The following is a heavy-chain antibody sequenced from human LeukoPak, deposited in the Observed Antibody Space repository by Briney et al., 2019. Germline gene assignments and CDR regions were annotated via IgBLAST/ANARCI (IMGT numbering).Heavy chain of an antibody. CDR3: ARQNTGQLDS. J-gene: IGHJ5*01. V-gene: IGHV1-2*02. D-gene: IGHD2-8*02. CDR1: GYTSTDYY. CDR2: INAKRGDT. Sequence: ASVKVSCKASGYTSTDYYMHWVRQAPGQGLEWMGWINAKRGDTKYAQKFQARVTMTRDTSITTTYMEVSRLSSDDTAVYYCARQNTGQLDSWGQGTLVTVSS.